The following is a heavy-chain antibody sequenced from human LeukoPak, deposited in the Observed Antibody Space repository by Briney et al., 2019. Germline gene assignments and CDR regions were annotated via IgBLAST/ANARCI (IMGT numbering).Heavy chain of an antibody. CDR2: ISYDGSNK. Sequence: PGWTLRLSCAATGFTFSSYAMHWARQAPGKGLEWVAVISYDGSNKYYADSVKGRVTISRDNSKNTLYLQMNSLRAEDTAVYYCARDMGELLYYFDYWGQGTLVTVSS. CDR1: GFTFSSYA. CDR3: ARDMGELLYYFDY. J-gene: IGHJ4*02. D-gene: IGHD1-26*01. V-gene: IGHV3-30-3*01.